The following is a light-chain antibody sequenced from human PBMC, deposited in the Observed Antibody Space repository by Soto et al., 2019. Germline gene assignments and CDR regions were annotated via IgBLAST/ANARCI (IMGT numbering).Light chain of an antibody. Sequence: DIQMTQSPSSLSASVGDRVTITCRASQSISSYLNWYQQKPGKAPKLLIYAASSLQSGVPSRFSGSGSGKDFTLTISSLQPEDFATYYCQQSYSTPQNTFGQGTKVDIK. CDR3: QQSYSTPQNT. CDR2: AAS. V-gene: IGKV1-39*01. J-gene: IGKJ2*01. CDR1: QSISSY.